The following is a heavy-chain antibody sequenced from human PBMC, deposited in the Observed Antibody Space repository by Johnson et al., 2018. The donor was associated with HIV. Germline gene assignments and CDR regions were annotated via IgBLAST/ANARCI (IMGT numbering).Heavy chain of an antibody. CDR2: ISYDGSNK. J-gene: IGHJ3*02. Sequence: QVQLVESGGGVVQPGRSLRLSCVASGFTFSSYAMHWVRQAPGKGLEWVAVISYDGSNKYYADSVKGRFTISRDNSKNTLYLQMNSLRAEDTAVYYCAKVRGDFWSGYYGGLNDAFDIWGQGTMVTVSS. CDR1: GFTFSSYA. D-gene: IGHD3-3*01. V-gene: IGHV3-30*04. CDR3: AKVRGDFWSGYYGGLNDAFDI.